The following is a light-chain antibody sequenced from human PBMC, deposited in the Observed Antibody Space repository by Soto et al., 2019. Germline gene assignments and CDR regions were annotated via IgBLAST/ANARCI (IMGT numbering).Light chain of an antibody. Sequence: EIVMTQSPATLSVSPGERATLSCRASQSVSSNLAWYQQKPGQAPRLLIYGASTRATGIPARFSGSGSGTEFALTISSLEPEDFAVYDCHQRQYWPPITFGQGTRLEIK. V-gene: IGKV3-15*01. J-gene: IGKJ5*01. CDR1: QSVSSN. CDR2: GAS. CDR3: HQRQYWPPIT.